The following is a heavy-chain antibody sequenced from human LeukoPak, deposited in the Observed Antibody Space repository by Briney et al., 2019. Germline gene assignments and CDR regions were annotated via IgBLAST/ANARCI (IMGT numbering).Heavy chain of an antibody. Sequence: GGSLRLSCTVSGFTFNNAWMNWVRQAPGKGLEWVSAISGSGGSTYYADSAKGRFTISRDNSKNTLYLQMNSLRAEDTAVYFCAKGSLRGYFYMDVWGKGTTVTVSS. D-gene: IGHD3-10*01. J-gene: IGHJ6*03. CDR2: ISGSGGST. CDR1: GFTFNNAW. V-gene: IGHV3-23*01. CDR3: AKGSLRGYFYMDV.